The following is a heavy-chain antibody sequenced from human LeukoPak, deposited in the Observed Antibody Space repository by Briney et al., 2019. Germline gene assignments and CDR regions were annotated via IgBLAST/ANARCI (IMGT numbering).Heavy chain of an antibody. CDR2: ISGSGGST. CDR1: GFTFSSYA. V-gene: IGHV3-23*01. CDR3: TTSHAVSGGVFDY. D-gene: IGHD3-10*01. J-gene: IGHJ4*02. Sequence: GGSLRLSCAASGFTFSSYAMSWVRQAPGKGLEWVSAISGSGGSTYYADSVKGRFTISRDNSKNTLYLQMNSLKTEDTAVYYCTTSHAVSGGVFDYWGQGTLVTVSS.